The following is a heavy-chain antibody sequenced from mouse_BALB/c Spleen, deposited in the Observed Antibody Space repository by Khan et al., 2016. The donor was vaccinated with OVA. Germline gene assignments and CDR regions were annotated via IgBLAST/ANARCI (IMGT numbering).Heavy chain of an antibody. CDR1: GYTFTNYW. CDR2: IYPGTDNT. Sequence: QVQLQQSGAELVRPGASVKLSCKTSGYTFTNYWIHWVKQRSGQGLEWFARIYPGTDNTYYNEKLKDKVTLTADKSSSTVYMLLSSLKSEDSAVYFSARKKALYYFDYWGQGTTLTVSS. D-gene: IGHD3-2*02. J-gene: IGHJ2*01. V-gene: IGHV1-76*01. CDR3: ARKKALYYFDY.